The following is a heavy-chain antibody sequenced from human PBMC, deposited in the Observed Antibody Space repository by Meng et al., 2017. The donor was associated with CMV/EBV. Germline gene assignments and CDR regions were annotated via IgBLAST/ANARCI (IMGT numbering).Heavy chain of an antibody. V-gene: IGHV1-69*02. Sequence: SSVKVSCKASGGTFSSYTISWVRQAPGQGLEWMGRIIPILGIANYAQKFQGRVTITADKSTSTAYMELSSLRSEDTAVYYCASNSITIFGVVTNTNYYYYGMDVWGQGTTVTVSS. CDR3: ASNSITIFGVVTNTNYYYYGMDV. CDR1: GGTFSSYT. D-gene: IGHD3-3*01. J-gene: IGHJ6*02. CDR2: IIPILGIA.